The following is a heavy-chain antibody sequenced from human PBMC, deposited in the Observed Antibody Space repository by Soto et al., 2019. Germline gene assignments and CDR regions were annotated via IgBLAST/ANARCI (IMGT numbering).Heavy chain of an antibody. J-gene: IGHJ5*02. V-gene: IGHV1-18*01. CDR3: ARNLAAAGPRSWFDP. Sequence: ASVKVSCKASGYTFTSYGISWVRQAPRQGLEWMGWISAYNGNTNYAQKLQGRVTMTTDTSTSTAYMELRSLRSDDTTVYYCARNLAAAGPRSWFDPWGQGTLVTVSS. D-gene: IGHD6-13*01. CDR2: ISAYNGNT. CDR1: GYTFTSYG.